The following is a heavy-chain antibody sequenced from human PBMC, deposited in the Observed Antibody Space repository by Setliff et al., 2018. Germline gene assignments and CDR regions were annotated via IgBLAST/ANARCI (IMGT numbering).Heavy chain of an antibody. J-gene: IGHJ4*02. V-gene: IGHV3-49*04. CDR3: ACPDILTGLYDY. CDR2: IRSKAYGGTT. Sequence: PGGSLRLSCTASGFTFGDYAMSWVRQAPGKGLEWVGFIRSKAYGGTTEYAASVKGRFTISRDNAKNSLYLQMNSLRAEDTAVYYCACPDILTGLYDYWGQGTLVTVSS. CDR1: GFTFGDYA. D-gene: IGHD3-9*01.